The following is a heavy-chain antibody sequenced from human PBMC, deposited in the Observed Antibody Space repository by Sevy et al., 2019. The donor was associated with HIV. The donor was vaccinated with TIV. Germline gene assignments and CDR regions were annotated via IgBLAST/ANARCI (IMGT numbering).Heavy chain of an antibody. D-gene: IGHD6-19*01. Sequence: SETLSLTCTVSGGSISRSNYYWGWIRQPPGKGLEWIGSIFYSGSTYYKPSLKSRVTISLDTSKNQFSLKLSFVTAADTAVYDCARVTGYTSGWYWFEPWGQGTLVTVSS. CDR1: GGSISRSNYY. CDR2: IFYSGST. V-gene: IGHV4-39*01. CDR3: ARVTGYTSGWYWFEP. J-gene: IGHJ5*02.